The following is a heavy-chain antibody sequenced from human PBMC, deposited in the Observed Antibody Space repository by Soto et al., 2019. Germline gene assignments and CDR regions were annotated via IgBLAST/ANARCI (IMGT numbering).Heavy chain of an antibody. CDR2: IAHDESDI. CDR3: AREDHSTYNY. Sequence: GGSLRLSCAASGFSFSTFWMAWVRQAPGKGLEWVASIAHDESDIYYVESVEGRFTISRDNAKSSLYLQMNSLRAEDTAVYYCAREDHSTYNYWGPGTLVTVSS. J-gene: IGHJ4*02. V-gene: IGHV3-7*04. CDR1: GFSFSTFW. D-gene: IGHD4-4*01.